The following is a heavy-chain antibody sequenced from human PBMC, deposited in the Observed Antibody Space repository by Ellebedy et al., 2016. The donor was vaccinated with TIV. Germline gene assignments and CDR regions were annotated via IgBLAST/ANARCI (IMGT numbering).Heavy chain of an antibody. D-gene: IGHD1-26*01. Sequence: GGSLRLXCAASGFTFSSYAMHWVRQAPGKGLEWVAVISYDGSNKYYADSVKGRFTISRDNSKNTLYLQMNSLRAEDTAVYYCARAMYSGSYYPVEDVWGQGTTVTVSS. CDR1: GFTFSSYA. CDR2: ISYDGSNK. J-gene: IGHJ6*02. CDR3: ARAMYSGSYYPVEDV. V-gene: IGHV3-30-3*01.